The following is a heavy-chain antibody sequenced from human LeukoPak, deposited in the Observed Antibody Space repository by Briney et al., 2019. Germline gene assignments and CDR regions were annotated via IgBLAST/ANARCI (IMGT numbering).Heavy chain of an antibody. D-gene: IGHD2-15*01. Sequence: SETLSLTCTVSGYSIRSGHYWGWIRQPPGKGLEWIGSIYHSGSTFYNLSLKSRVTISVDMSKNQFSLKLSSVTAADTAVYYCARDPLVVGQQPHDAFDIWGQGTMVTVSS. CDR2: IYHSGST. CDR3: ARDPLVVGQQPHDAFDI. J-gene: IGHJ3*02. V-gene: IGHV4-38-2*02. CDR1: GYSIRSGHY.